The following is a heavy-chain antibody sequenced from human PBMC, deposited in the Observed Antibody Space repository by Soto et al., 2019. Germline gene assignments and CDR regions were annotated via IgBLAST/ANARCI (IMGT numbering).Heavy chain of an antibody. CDR3: ARDWDRWWFDP. CDR2: INHSGST. CDR1: GGSFSGYY. J-gene: IGHJ5*02. Sequence: SETLSLTCAVYGGSFSGYYWSWIRQPPGKGLEWIGEINHSGSTNYNPSLKSRVTISVDTSKNQFSLKLSSVTAADTAVYYCARDWDRWWFDPWGQGTLVTVSS. D-gene: IGHD7-27*01. V-gene: IGHV4-34*01.